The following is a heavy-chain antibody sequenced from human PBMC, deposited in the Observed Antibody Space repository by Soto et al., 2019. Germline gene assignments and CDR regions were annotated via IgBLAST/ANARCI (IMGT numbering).Heavy chain of an antibody. Sequence: QVQLVQSGAEVKKPGASVKLSCEASGYTFTSYYMHWVRQAPGQGLEWMGTVNPSGGNTNYAPKYPGRAAMTWATYTRTVYLELRGLPSDDTALYYCARLYLHDGSRDSWGQGTLVTVSS. CDR2: VNPSGGNT. CDR3: ARLYLHDGSRDS. CDR1: GYTFTSYY. J-gene: IGHJ4*02. V-gene: IGHV1-46*01.